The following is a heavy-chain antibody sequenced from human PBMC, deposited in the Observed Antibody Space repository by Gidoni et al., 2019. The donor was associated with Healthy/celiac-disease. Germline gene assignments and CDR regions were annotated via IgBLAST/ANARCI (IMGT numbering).Heavy chain of an antibody. V-gene: IGHV3-48*02. CDR2: ISSSSSTI. CDR3: ARDGSWDCSGGSCYPVGDY. J-gene: IGHJ4*02. Sequence: EVQLVESGGGLVQPGGSLRLSCAASGFTFSSDSMNWVRQAPGKGLEWVSYISSSSSTIYYADSVKGRFTISRDNAKNSLYLQMNSLRDEDTAVYYCARDGSWDCSGGSCYPVGDYWGKGTLVTVSS. D-gene: IGHD2-15*01. CDR1: GFTFSSDS.